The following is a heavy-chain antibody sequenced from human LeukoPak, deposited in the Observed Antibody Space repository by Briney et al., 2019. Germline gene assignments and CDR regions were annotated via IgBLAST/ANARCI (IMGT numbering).Heavy chain of an antibody. CDR3: AKRGVVIRVILVGFHREAYYFDS. CDR2: ISGSGGGT. J-gene: IGHJ4*02. CDR1: GITLSNYG. Sequence: PGGSLRLSCVVSGITLSNYGMSWVRQAPGKGLEWVAGISGSGGGTNYADSVRGRFTISRDNPKKTLYLQMNSLRAEDTAVYFCAKRGVVIRVILVGFHREAYYFDSWGQGALVTVSS. D-gene: IGHD3-22*01. V-gene: IGHV3-23*01.